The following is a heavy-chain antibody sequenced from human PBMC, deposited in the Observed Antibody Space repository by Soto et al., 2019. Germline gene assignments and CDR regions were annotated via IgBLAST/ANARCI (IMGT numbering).Heavy chain of an antibody. CDR1: GVPFNSYG. CDR3: ARRKLASFDQ. V-gene: IGHV1-69*09. CDR2: INPASQLR. J-gene: IGHJ4*02. Sequence: QVVLLQSGTEVKRPGSSVKVSCKASGVPFNSYGFAWVRQAPGRGLEWVGRINPASQLRNYEQSLQGRVTFTANTSTKTAYMDLSGLTSEDTAVYSLARRKLASFDQWAQGTLVTVS.